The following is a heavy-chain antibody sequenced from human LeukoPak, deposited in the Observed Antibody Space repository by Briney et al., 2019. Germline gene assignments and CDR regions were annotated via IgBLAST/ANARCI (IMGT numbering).Heavy chain of an antibody. CDR1: GGSISSSSYY. J-gene: IGHJ4*02. V-gene: IGHV4-39*01. CDR2: IYYSGST. D-gene: IGHD3-9*01. Sequence: SETLTLTCTVSGGSISSSSYYWGWIRQPPGKGLEWIASIYYSGSTYYNPSLKSRVTISVDTSKNQFSLKLSSVTAADTAVYYCAVRYFDWLENYFDYWGQGTLVTVSS. CDR3: AVRYFDWLENYFDY.